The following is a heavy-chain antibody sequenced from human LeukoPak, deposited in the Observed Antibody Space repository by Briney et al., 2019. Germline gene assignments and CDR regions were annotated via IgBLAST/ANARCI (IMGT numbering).Heavy chain of an antibody. V-gene: IGHV2-5*01. J-gene: IGHJ4*02. D-gene: IGHD2-2*02. CDR2: IYWNGDK. CDR1: GFSLSTSGVG. CDR3: AHSKYQLLYPCYFDY. Sequence: SGPTLVKPTQTLTLTCTFSGFSLSTSGVGVGWIRQPPGKALEWLALIYWNGDKRYSPSLKSRLTITKDTSKNQVVLTMTNMDPVDTATYYCAHSKYQLLYPCYFDYWGQGTLVTVSS.